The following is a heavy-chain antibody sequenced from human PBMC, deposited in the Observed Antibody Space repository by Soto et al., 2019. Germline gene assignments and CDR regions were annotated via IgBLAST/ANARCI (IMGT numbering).Heavy chain of an antibody. J-gene: IGHJ5*02. CDR1: GGSISSSSYY. CDR2: IYYSGST. V-gene: IGHV4-39*01. CDR3: ARRTVIVGATTWFDP. D-gene: IGHD1-26*01. Sequence: PSETLSLTCTVSGGSISSSSYYWGWIRQPPGKGLEWIGSIYYSGSTYYNPSLKSRVTISVDTSKNQFSLKLSSVTAADTAVYYCARRTVIVGATTWFDPWGQGTLVTVSS.